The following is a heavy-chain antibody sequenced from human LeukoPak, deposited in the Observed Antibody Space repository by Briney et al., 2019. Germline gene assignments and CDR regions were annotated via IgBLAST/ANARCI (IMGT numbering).Heavy chain of an antibody. CDR3: ARALYLGSYSEGY. CDR1: GYTFTSYS. J-gene: IGHJ4*02. D-gene: IGHD1-26*01. Sequence: ASVKVSCKTSGYTFTSYSITWVRQAPGQGLEWMGWIILYKGNTNSAQKFQGRVTLTTDSSTSTAYMELTGLRSDDTAVFYCARALYLGSYSEGYWGQGTLVTVS. V-gene: IGHV1-18*01. CDR2: IILYKGNT.